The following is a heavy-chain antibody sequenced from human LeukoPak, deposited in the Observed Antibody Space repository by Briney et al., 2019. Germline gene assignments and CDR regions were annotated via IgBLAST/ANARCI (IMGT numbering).Heavy chain of an antibody. Sequence: VGSLRLSCAASGFTFSSYGMHWVRQAPGKGLEWVAFIQYSGSNKYYADSVKGRFTISRDNSKNTLYLQMNSLRPEDTAVYYCAKDLQTWASNWFDPWGQGTLVTVSS. D-gene: IGHD7-27*01. CDR3: AKDLQTWASNWFDP. CDR1: GFTFSSYG. J-gene: IGHJ5*02. CDR2: IQYSGSNK. V-gene: IGHV3-30*02.